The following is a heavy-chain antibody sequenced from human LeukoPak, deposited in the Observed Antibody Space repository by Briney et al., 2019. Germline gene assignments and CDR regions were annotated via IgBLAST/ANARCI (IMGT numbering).Heavy chain of an antibody. J-gene: IGHJ3*02. CDR2: ISGSGGST. CDR1: GFTFSSYA. Sequence: EGSLRLSCAASGFTFSSYAMSWVRQAPGKGLEWVSAISGSGGSTYYADSVKGRFTISRDNSKNTLYLQMNSLRAEDTAVYYCAKADTIVVVVAATHDAFDIWGQGTMVTVSS. D-gene: IGHD2-15*01. V-gene: IGHV3-23*01. CDR3: AKADTIVVVVAATHDAFDI.